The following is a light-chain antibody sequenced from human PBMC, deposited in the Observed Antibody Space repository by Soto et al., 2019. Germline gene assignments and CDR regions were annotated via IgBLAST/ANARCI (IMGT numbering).Light chain of an antibody. CDR3: QQYNSFPWT. J-gene: IGKJ1*01. Sequence: DIQMTQSPSTLSASVGDRVTITCRASQSINSWLAWYQQKPGKAPKFLIYDASSLESGVPSRFSGSGSGTEITLTIRSLQPDDFATYYCQQYNSFPWTFGKGTKVDXK. CDR1: QSINSW. V-gene: IGKV1-5*01. CDR2: DAS.